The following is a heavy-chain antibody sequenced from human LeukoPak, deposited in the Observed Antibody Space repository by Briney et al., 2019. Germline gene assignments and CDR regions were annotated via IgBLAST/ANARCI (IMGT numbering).Heavy chain of an antibody. CDR3: ITMVSYPSLGDY. CDR2: IRSKANSYAT. Sequence: GGSLKLSCAASGFTFSGSAMHWVRQASGKGLEWVGRIRSKANSYATAYAASVKGRFTISRDDSKNTAYLQMNSLKTEDTAVYYCITMVSYPSLGDYWGQGTLVTVSS. D-gene: IGHD3-10*01. CDR1: GFTFSGSA. V-gene: IGHV3-73*01. J-gene: IGHJ4*02.